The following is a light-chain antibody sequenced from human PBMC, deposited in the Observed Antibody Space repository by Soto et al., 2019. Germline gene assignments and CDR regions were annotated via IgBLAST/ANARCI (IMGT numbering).Light chain of an antibody. V-gene: IGLV2-14*01. Sequence: QSALTQPASVSGSPGQSITISCTGTSSDVGGYNYVSWYQQHPGKAPKLMIYDVSNRPSGFSNRFSGSKSGNTASLTISGLQAEDEADYYCSSYTSSSTPDVFGTGTKVTVL. CDR3: SSYTSSSTPDV. CDR1: SSDVGGYNY. J-gene: IGLJ1*01. CDR2: DVS.